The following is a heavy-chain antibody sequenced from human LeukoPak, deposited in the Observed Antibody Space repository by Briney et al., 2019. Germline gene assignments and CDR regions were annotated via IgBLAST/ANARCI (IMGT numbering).Heavy chain of an antibody. J-gene: IGHJ5*02. CDR1: GFTFSSYW. V-gene: IGHV3-74*01. CDR3: ARGYGDWFDP. CDR2: INSDASST. Sequence: GGSLRLSCAASGFTFSSYWMHWVRQPPGKGLVWVSRINSDASSTYYADSVKGRFTISRDNTKNTLYLQMNSLRAEDTAVYYCARGYGDWFDPWGRGTLVTVSS. D-gene: IGHD3-10*01.